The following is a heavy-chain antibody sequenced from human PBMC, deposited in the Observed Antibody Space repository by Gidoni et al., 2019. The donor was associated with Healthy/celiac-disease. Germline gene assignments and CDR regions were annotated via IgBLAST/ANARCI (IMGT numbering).Heavy chain of an antibody. V-gene: IGHV4-31*03. D-gene: IGHD3-3*01. CDR1: GCSISSGGYY. J-gene: IGHJ6*03. Sequence: QVQLQESGPGLVKPSQTLSLTCTVSGCSISSGGYYWSWIRQHPGKGLEWIGYIYYSGSTYYNPSLKSRVTISVDTSKNQFPLKLSSVTAADTAVYYCARDPFGAHGLMDVWGKGTTVTVSS. CDR3: ARDPFGAHGLMDV. CDR2: IYYSGST.